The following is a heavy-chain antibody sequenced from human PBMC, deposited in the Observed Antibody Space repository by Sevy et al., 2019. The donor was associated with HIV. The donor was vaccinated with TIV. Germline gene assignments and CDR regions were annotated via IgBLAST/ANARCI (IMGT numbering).Heavy chain of an antibody. Sequence: GGSLRLSCAASGFTFSSYAMSWVRQAPGKGLEWVSAISGSGGSTYYADSVKGRFTISRDNSKNTLYLQMNSLGAEDTAVYYCAKYPTGMVWDYYYYYYMDVWGKGTTVTVSS. CDR2: ISGSGGST. D-gene: IGHD5-18*01. J-gene: IGHJ6*03. CDR1: GFTFSSYA. CDR3: AKYPTGMVWDYYYYYYMDV. V-gene: IGHV3-23*01.